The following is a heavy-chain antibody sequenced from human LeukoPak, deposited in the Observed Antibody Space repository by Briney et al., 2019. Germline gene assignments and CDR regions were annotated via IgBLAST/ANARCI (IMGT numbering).Heavy chain of an antibody. CDR2: IIPLFGTA. D-gene: IGHD3-22*01. J-gene: IGHJ4*02. V-gene: IGHV1-69*13. CDR3: ARVWGQGSSGYYPF. Sequence: GASVKVSCKVSGYTLTELSMHWVRQAPGHGLDWIGGIIPLFGTAHYAQKFQGRVTITADESTTTVYMELNSLTSDDTAVYYCARVWGQGSSGYYPFWGQGTLVTVSS. CDR1: GYTLTELS.